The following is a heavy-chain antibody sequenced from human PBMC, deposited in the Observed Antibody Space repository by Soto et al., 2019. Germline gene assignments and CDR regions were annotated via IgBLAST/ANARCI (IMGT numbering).Heavy chain of an antibody. V-gene: IGHV3-48*02. CDR3: AREDILGTRSFDY. D-gene: IGHD2-15*01. Sequence: GGSLRLSCAASGFTFSGYSMNWVRQAPGKGMEWVSYISSGSKTIFYADSVQGRFTVSRDNAKNQQYLQMTGLTDEETAVYYCAREDILGTRSFDYWGRGNLVTVSS. J-gene: IGHJ4*02. CDR2: ISSGSKTI. CDR1: GFTFSGYS.